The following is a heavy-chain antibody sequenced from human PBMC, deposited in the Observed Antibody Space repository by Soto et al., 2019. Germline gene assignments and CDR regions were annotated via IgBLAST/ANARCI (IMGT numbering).Heavy chain of an antibody. CDR1: GFTFSDYY. CDR2: ISSSSSYT. CDR3: ARDPSGGSYSSSWKLFDY. D-gene: IGHD6-13*01. V-gene: IGHV3-11*06. J-gene: IGHJ4*02. Sequence: PGGSLRLSCAASGFTFSDYYMSWIRQAPGKGLEWVSYISSSSSYTNYADSVKGRFTISRDNAKNSLYLQMNSLRAEDTAVYYCARDPSGGSYSSSWKLFDYWGQGTLVTVSS.